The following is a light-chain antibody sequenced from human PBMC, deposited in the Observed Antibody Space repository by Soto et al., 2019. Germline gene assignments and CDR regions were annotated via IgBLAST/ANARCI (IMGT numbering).Light chain of an antibody. CDR2: QVS. CDR3: MQGTHWPWT. CDR1: QSLVYSNGNAY. J-gene: IGKJ1*01. Sequence: DAVLTQSPLSLPVTLGQPAAISCRSSQSLVYSNGNAYLIWFQQRPGQSPRRLIYQVSTRDAGVPDRFSGSGSGTYFTLTISRVEAEDVGLYYRMQGTHWPWTIGQGTKVEIK. V-gene: IGKV2-30*01.